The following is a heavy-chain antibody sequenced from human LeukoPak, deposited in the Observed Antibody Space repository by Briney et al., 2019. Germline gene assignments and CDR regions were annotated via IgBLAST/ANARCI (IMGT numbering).Heavy chain of an antibody. V-gene: IGHV3-7*01. D-gene: IGHD3-16*01. CDR1: GFTFSSYW. CDR3: ARVRGSYSRDY. J-gene: IGHJ4*02. CDR2: IKQDGTEE. Sequence: GGSLRLSCAASGFTFSSYWMSRVRQAPGKGLEWVANIKQDGTEEYYVDSVKGRFTISRDNAKNSLYLQMSSLRAEDTAVYYCARVRGSYSRDYWGQGILVTVSS.